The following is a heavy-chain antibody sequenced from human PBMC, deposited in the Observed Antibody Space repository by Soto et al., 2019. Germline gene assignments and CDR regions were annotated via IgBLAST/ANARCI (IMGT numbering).Heavy chain of an antibody. CDR3: ARDLSVVVVAEDYYYGMDV. V-gene: IGHV3-30-3*01. Sequence: PGGSLRLSCAASGFTFSSYAMHWVRQAPGKGLEWVAVISYDGSNKYYADSVKGRFTISRDNSKNTLYLQMNSLRAEDTAVYYCARDLSVVVVAEDYYYGMDVWGQGTTVTVSS. CDR1: GFTFSSYA. CDR2: ISYDGSNK. D-gene: IGHD2-15*01. J-gene: IGHJ6*02.